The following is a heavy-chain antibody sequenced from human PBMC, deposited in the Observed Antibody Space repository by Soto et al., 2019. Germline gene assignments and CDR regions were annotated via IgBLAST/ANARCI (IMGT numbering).Heavy chain of an antibody. CDR3: ARDVIAVRPGWFDP. J-gene: IGHJ5*02. D-gene: IGHD6-6*01. Sequence: ASVKVSCKASGYTFITYGISCVRQAPGQGPEWMGWISVYNGNTNYAQKFQGRVTMTTDTTTSTAYMELRSLRSDDTAVYFCARDVIAVRPGWFDPWGQGTLVTVSS. CDR2: ISVYNGNT. CDR1: GYTFITYG. V-gene: IGHV1-18*01.